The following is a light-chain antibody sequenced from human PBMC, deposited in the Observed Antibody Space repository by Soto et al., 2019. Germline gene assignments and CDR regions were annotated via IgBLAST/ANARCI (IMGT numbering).Light chain of an antibody. CDR1: QSVSSN. J-gene: IGKJ1*01. CDR3: QHNNNWPPWT. V-gene: IGKV3D-15*01. CDR2: GAS. Sequence: DIVMTQSPTTLSVSTGGQATLSFNTSQSVSSNLAWYQQKPGQSPRLLIYGASTRATGSPASFGGRVFGTLFTLTLCLPHSVVFAICYCQHNNNWPPWTFGQGTKVDIK.